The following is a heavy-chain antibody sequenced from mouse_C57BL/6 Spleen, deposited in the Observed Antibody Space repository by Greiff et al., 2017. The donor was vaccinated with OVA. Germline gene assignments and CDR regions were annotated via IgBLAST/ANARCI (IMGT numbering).Heavy chain of an antibody. CDR3: TRKEVITTVVATPYYYAMDY. J-gene: IGHJ4*01. D-gene: IGHD1-1*01. V-gene: IGHV1-15*01. Sequence: QVQLQQSGAELVRPGASVTLSCKASGYTFTDYEMHWVKQTPVHGLEWIGAIDPETGGTAYNQKFKGKAILTADKSSSTAYMELRRLTSEDSAVYYCTRKEVITTVVATPYYYAMDYWGQGTSVTVSS. CDR2: IDPETGGT. CDR1: GYTFTDYE.